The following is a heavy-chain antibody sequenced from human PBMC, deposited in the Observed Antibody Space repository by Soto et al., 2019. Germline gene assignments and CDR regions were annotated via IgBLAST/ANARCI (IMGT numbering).Heavy chain of an antibody. CDR1: GFTFSSYA. Sequence: GGSLRLSCAASGFTFSSYAMHWVRQAPGKGLEWVAVISYDGSNKYYADSVKGRFTISRDNSKNTLYLQMNSLRAEDTAVYYCARDNGSSWYDAFDIWGQGTMVTV. J-gene: IGHJ3*02. V-gene: IGHV3-30-3*01. D-gene: IGHD6-13*01. CDR3: ARDNGSSWYDAFDI. CDR2: ISYDGSNK.